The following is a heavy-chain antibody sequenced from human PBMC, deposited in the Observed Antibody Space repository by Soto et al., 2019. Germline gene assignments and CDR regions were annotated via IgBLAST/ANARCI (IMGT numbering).Heavy chain of an antibody. J-gene: IGHJ6*02. D-gene: IGHD3-10*01. CDR2: INHSGST. Sequence: SETLSLTCAVYGGSFSGYYWSWIRQPPGKGLEWIGEINHSGSTNYNPSLKSRVTISVDTSKNQFSLKLSSVTAADTAVYYCARGGFGGSGSYYPSYYYGMDVWVPGTTVS. CDR1: GGSFSGYY. CDR3: ARGGFGGSGSYYPSYYYGMDV. V-gene: IGHV4-34*01.